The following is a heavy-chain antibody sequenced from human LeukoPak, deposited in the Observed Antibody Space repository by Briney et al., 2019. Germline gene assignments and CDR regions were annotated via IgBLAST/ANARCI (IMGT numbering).Heavy chain of an antibody. CDR3: ASGDSSSHNWFDP. V-gene: IGHV4-34*01. Sequence: SETLSLTCAVYGGSFSGYYWSWIRQPPGKGLEWIGEINHSGSTNYNPSLKSRVTISVDTSKNQFSLKLSSVTAADTAVYYCASGDSSSHNWFDPWGQGTLVTVSS. J-gene: IGHJ5*02. CDR1: GGSFSGYY. D-gene: IGHD6-13*01. CDR2: INHSGST.